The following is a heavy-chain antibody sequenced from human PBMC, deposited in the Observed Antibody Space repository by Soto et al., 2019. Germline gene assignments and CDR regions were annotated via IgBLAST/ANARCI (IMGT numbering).Heavy chain of an antibody. CDR2: IIPIFGTT. Sequence: QVQLVQSGAEVKKPGSSVKVSCKTSGDIFSGYSISWVRQAPGQGLEWMGGIIPIFGTTNYAQRFHGRVTLTADNSTSTVYMELYSLTSQDTAVYYCARDLGSGYDPGDYWGHGTLVTVSS. J-gene: IGHJ4*01. CDR3: ARDLGSGYDPGDY. V-gene: IGHV1-69*14. D-gene: IGHD5-12*01. CDR1: GDIFSGYS.